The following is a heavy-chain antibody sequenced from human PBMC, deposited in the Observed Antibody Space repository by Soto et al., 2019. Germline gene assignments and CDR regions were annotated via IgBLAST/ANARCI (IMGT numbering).Heavy chain of an antibody. V-gene: IGHV3-23*01. CDR2: ISGSGEST. CDR1: GFTFSSFA. D-gene: IGHD3-10*01. J-gene: IGHJ4*02. CDR3: AKRREGGYYIFDY. Sequence: PGGSLRLSCAASGFTFSSFAMSWVRQAPGKGLEWVSSISGSGESTYYADSVKGRLSISRDNSKNTLYLQMNSLRAEDTAVYYCAKRREGGYYIFDYWGQGTPVTVS.